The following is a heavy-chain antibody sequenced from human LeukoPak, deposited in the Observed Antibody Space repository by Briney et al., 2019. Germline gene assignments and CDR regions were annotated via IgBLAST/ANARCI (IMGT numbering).Heavy chain of an antibody. CDR3: ARVPGGWFGELLFDY. D-gene: IGHD3-10*01. J-gene: IGHJ4*02. CDR1: GGSISSYY. Sequence: LSETLSLTCTVSGGSISSYYWSWIRQPPGKGLEWIGYIYYSGSTNYNPSLKSRVTISVNTSKNQFSLKLSSVTAADTAGYYCARVPGGWFGELLFDYWGQGTLVTVSS. V-gene: IGHV4-59*01. CDR2: IYYSGST.